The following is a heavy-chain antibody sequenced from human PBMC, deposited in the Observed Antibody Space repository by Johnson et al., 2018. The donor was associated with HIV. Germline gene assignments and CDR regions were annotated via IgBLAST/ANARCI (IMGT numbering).Heavy chain of an antibody. Sequence: VQLVESGGGVVQPGRSLRLSCAASGFTIDDDAIHWVRQAPGKGLEWVSGISWNSDTIGYADSVKGRFAISRDNAKNTLYLQMNSLRAEDTAVYYCARDRGLPGVAEAGNACDIWGQGTLVTVSS. D-gene: IGHD6-13*01. V-gene: IGHV3-9*01. CDR1: GFTIDDDA. J-gene: IGHJ3*02. CDR2: ISWNSDTI. CDR3: ARDRGLPGVAEAGNACDI.